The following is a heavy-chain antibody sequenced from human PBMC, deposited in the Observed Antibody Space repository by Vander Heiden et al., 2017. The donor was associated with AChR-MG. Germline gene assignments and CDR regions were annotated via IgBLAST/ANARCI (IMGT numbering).Heavy chain of an antibody. V-gene: IGHV3-73*02. CDR3: TRLYSSRGIDYYYGMDV. Sequence: EVQLVESGGGLVQPGGSLKLSCAASGFTFSGSAIHWVRQASGKGLEWVGRIRSKANSYATAYAASVKGRFTISRDDSKNTAYLQMNSLKTEDTAVYYCTRLYSSRGIDYYYGMDVWGQGTTVTVSS. CDR2: IRSKANSYAT. D-gene: IGHD6-19*01. J-gene: IGHJ6*02. CDR1: GFTFSGSA.